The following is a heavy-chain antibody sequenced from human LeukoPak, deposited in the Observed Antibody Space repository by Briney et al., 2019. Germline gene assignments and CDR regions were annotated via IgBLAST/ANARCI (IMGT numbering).Heavy chain of an antibody. V-gene: IGHV3-23*01. CDR2: IGGTGGST. CDR3: ARDCSYGSGSFSFDF. D-gene: IGHD3-10*01. Sequence: PGGSLRLSCAASGFPFSSYGMNWVRQAPGKGLEWVSSIGGTGGSTYYADSVKGRFAISRDNSNNTLDLQMNSLTAADTAVYYCARDCSYGSGSFSFDFWGQGTLVTVST. CDR1: GFPFSSYG. J-gene: IGHJ4*02.